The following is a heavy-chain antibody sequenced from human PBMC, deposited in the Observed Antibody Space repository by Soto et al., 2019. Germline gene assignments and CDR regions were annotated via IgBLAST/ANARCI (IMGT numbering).Heavy chain of an antibody. V-gene: IGHV4-28*01. CDR3: ARREIQGPIDY. CDR1: GNSISSSNW. D-gene: IGHD1-26*01. CDR2: IDYSGTT. J-gene: IGHJ4*02. Sequence: QVQLQESGPGLVKPSDTLSLTCAVSGNSISSSNWWGWIRQPPGKGLEWIGYIDYSGTTYYNPSLKSRVTMSVDTSKNQFSLKLTSVTAVDTAVYYCARREIQGPIDYWGQGTLVTVSS.